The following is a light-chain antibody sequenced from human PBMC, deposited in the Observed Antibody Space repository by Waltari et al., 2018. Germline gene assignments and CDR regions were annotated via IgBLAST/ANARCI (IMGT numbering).Light chain of an antibody. CDR1: QGISNY. Sequence: IQMSQSPSSLSASVGDRVTITCRASQGISNYLNWYQQKPGKAPKLLIYYANSLASGVPSRFSGIGSGTEFTLTISSLQPEDFATYYCQQVNNYPRTFGQGTKVEIK. CDR3: QQVNNYPRT. J-gene: IGKJ1*01. CDR2: YAN. V-gene: IGKV1D-13*01.